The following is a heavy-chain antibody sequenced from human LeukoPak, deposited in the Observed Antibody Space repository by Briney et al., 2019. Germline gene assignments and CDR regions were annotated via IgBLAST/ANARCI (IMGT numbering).Heavy chain of an antibody. D-gene: IGHD3-3*01. CDR2: ISSSSSYI. V-gene: IGHV3-21*01. CDR1: GFTSSSNS. Sequence: GRSLTLSCEAHGFTSSSNSMKWVREAAGKGQEWVSSISSSSSYIYYADSVKGRFTISRDNAKNSLYLQMNSLRAEDTAVYYCARVVPAAHYDFWSGYPPYFDYWGQGTLVTVSS. J-gene: IGHJ4*02. CDR3: ARVVPAAHYDFWSGYPPYFDY.